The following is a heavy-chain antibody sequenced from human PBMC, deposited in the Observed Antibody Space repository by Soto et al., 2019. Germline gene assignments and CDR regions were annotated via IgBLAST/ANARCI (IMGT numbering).Heavy chain of an antibody. CDR1: GFSINTGGVG. V-gene: IGHV2-5*01. Sequence: QITLRESGPTLVKPTQTLTLSCTLSGFSINTGGVGAGWFRQPPGKAPEWLALLYWNDDEWYSPSMRDRLSVTKYASENRVVLTMTHLNPTDTGTYYCAKRRAISNKLFFDHWGQGALVTVSS. CDR2: LYWNDDE. CDR3: AKRRAISNKLFFDH. J-gene: IGHJ4*02. D-gene: IGHD4-4*01.